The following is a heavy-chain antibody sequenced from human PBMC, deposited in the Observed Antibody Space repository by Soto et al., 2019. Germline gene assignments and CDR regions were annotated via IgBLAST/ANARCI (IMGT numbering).Heavy chain of an antibody. V-gene: IGHV3-30*03. J-gene: IGHJ6*02. CDR1: GFIFSSYG. CDR3: ARLTHDYGMDV. CDR2: ISYDGSNK. Sequence: PGGCVRLCCAACGFIFSSYGMHGVRQAPGKGLEWVAVISYDGSNKYYADSVKGRFTISRDNSKNTLYLQMNSLRAEDTAVYYCARLTHDYGMDVWGQGTTVTVSS.